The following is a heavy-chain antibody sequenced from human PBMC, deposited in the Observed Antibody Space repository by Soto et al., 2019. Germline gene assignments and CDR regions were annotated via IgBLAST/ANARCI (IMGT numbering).Heavy chain of an antibody. D-gene: IGHD2-15*01. CDR1: GYTFTGYY. CDR3: ARATRLGYCSGGSCYDGDAFDI. CDR2: IGTAGDT. V-gene: IGHV3-13*01. Sequence: VQLVQSGAEVKKPGASVKVSCKASGYTFTGYYMHWVRQATGKGLEWVSAIGTAGDTYYPGSVKGRFTISRENAKNSLYLQMNSLRAGDTAVYYCARATRLGYCSGGSCYDGDAFDIWGQGTMVTVSS. J-gene: IGHJ3*02.